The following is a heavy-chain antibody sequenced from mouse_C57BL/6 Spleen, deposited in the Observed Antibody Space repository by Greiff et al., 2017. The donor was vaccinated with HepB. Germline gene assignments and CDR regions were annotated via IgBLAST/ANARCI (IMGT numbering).Heavy chain of an antibody. V-gene: IGHV1-61*01. CDR1: GYTFTSYW. CDR2: IYPSDSET. J-gene: IGHJ1*03. CDR3: ARGIYYVDWYFDV. D-gene: IGHD2-1*01. Sequence: QVQLQQPGAELVRPGSSVKLSCKASGYTFTSYWMDWVKQRPGQGLEWIGNIYPSDSETHYNQKFKDKATLTVDKSSSTAYMQLSSLTSEDSAVYYCARGIYYVDWYFDVWGTGTTVTVSS.